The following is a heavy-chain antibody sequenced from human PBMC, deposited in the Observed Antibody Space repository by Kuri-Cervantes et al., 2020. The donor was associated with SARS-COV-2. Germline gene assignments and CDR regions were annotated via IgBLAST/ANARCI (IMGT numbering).Heavy chain of an antibody. V-gene: IGHV4-39*02. CDR3: ARDQRRYRANDAPYDF. CDR1: GGSISSSSYY. CDR2: IYYSGST. J-gene: IGHJ4*02. Sequence: SETLSLTCTVSGGSISSSSYYWGWIRQPPGEGLEWIGSIYYSGSTYYKPSLKSRVTISVDTSKNQFSLKLSSVTAADTAVYYCARDQRRYRANDAPYDFWGQGTLVTVSS. D-gene: IGHD1-26*01.